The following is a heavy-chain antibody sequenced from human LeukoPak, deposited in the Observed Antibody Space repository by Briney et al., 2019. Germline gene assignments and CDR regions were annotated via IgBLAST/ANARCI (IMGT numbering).Heavy chain of an antibody. CDR3: ARDRAPLTTTAVGFDP. J-gene: IGHJ5*02. Sequence: SVKVSCKASGGTFSSYAISWVRQAPGQGPEWMGGIIPIFGTANYAQKFQGRVTMTRDTSTSTVYMELSNLRSEDTAVYYCARDRAPLTTTAVGFDPWGQGSPVTVSS. V-gene: IGHV1-69*05. CDR2: IIPIFGTA. D-gene: IGHD4/OR15-4a*01. CDR1: GGTFSSYA.